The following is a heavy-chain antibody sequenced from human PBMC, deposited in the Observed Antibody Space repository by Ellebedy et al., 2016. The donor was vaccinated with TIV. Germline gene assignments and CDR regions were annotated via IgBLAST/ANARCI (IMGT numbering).Heavy chain of an antibody. Sequence: GESLKISCAASGFTFSSYWMHWVRQAPGKGLVWVSRINSDGSSTSYADSVKGRFTISRDNAKNTLYLQMNSLRAEDTAVYYRARGGGSYGSYWGQGTLVTVSS. CDR3: ARGGGSYGSY. D-gene: IGHD1-26*01. V-gene: IGHV3-74*01. CDR2: INSDGSST. CDR1: GFTFSSYW. J-gene: IGHJ4*02.